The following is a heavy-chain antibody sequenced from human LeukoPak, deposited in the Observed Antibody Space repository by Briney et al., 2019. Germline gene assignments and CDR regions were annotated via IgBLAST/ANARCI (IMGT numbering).Heavy chain of an antibody. CDR2: IYYSGST. V-gene: IGHV4-30-4*08. Sequence: SETLSLTCTVSGGSISSGDYYWSWIRQPPGKGLEWIGYIYYSGSTYYNPSLKSRVTISVDTSKNQFSLKLSSVTAADTAVYYCAKVRGYSSSWYVSWFDPWGQGTLVTVSS. CDR1: GGSISSGDYY. J-gene: IGHJ5*02. D-gene: IGHD6-13*01. CDR3: AKVRGYSSSWYVSWFDP.